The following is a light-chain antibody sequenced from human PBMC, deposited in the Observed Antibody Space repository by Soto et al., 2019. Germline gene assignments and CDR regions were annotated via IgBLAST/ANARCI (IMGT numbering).Light chain of an antibody. Sequence: EIVMTRSPVTLSLSPGERATLSCRASQTVRNNYLAWYQQKPGRAPRLLIYDASKRATGIPARFSGSGSGTGFTLTISSLEPEDFAVYYCQQRSKWPITFGQGTRLEIK. CDR1: QTVRNNY. V-gene: IGKV3-11*01. CDR2: DAS. CDR3: QQRSKWPIT. J-gene: IGKJ5*01.